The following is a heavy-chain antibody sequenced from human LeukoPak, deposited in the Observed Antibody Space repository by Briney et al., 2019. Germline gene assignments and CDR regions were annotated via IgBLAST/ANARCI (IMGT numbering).Heavy chain of an antibody. CDR3: ARDEPTYYCSSTSCPPGAFDI. V-gene: IGHV4-59*01. J-gene: IGHJ3*02. CDR1: AGSINGYY. D-gene: IGHD2-2*01. Sequence: PSETLSLTCTVSAGSINGYYWSWIRQPPGKGLEWIGYIYYSGSTKYNPALESRVTISLDTSKSQFSLKLSSVTAADTAVYYCARDEPTYYCSSTSCPPGAFDIWGQGTMVTVSS. CDR2: IYYSGST.